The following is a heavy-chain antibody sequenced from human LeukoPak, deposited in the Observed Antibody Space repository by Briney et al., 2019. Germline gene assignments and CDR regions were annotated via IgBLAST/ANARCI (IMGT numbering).Heavy chain of an antibody. J-gene: IGHJ3*02. CDR3: ARDCGGDCQDAFDI. CDR2: IYYSGST. CDR1: GGSISSSSYY. D-gene: IGHD2-21*02. Sequence: SETLSLTCTVSGGSISSSSYYWGWIRQPPGKGLEWLGSIYYSGSTYYNPSLKSRVTISVDTSKNQFSLKLSSVTAADTAVYYCARDCGGDCQDAFDIWGQGTMVTVSS. V-gene: IGHV4-39*07.